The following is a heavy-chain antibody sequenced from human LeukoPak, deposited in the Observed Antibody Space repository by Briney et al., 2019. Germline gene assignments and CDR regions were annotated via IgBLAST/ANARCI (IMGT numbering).Heavy chain of an antibody. J-gene: IGHJ5*02. D-gene: IGHD3-10*01. CDR3: ARGRYGSGSHRNWFDP. CDR2: ISSNGGST. Sequence: GGSLRLSCAASGFTFSSYAMHWVRQAPGKGLEYVSAISSNGGSTYYANSVKGRFTISRDNSKNTLYLQMGSLRAEDMAVYYCARGRYGSGSHRNWFDPWGQGTLVTVSS. V-gene: IGHV3-64*01. CDR1: GFTFSSYA.